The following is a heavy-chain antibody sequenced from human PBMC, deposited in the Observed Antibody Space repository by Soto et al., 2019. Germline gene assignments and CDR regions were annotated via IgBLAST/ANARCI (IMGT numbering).Heavy chain of an antibody. J-gene: IGHJ4*02. V-gene: IGHV4-4*02. D-gene: IGHD5-12*01. CDR2: SHHGGST. Sequence: PSETLSLTCTVSSGSVSSDNGWSWVRQSPGTGLEGIGESHHGGSTSYNPSLRSRVSISVDKSKDQFSLNLYSVTAPDTAIYYCAYHGYYSCDHWGQGILVTVSS. CDR3: AYHGYYSCDH. CDR1: SGSVSSDNG.